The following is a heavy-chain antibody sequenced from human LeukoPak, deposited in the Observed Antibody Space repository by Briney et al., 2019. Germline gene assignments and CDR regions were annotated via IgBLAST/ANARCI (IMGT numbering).Heavy chain of an antibody. D-gene: IGHD3-10*01. CDR2: IYTGGDT. CDR1: GFTVSSNY. CDR3: TKGLWAGVSAARD. V-gene: IGHV3-66*01. Sequence: GGSLRLSCAASGFTVSSNYMSWVRQAPGKGLEWVSGIYTGGDTYYADSVKDRFTISRDNSKNTLYLQMNSLGAEDTAVYYCTKGLWAGVSAARDWGQGTLVTVSS. J-gene: IGHJ4*02.